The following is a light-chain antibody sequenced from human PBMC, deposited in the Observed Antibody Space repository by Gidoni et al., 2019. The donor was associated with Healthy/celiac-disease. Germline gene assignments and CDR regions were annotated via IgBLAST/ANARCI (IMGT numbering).Light chain of an antibody. CDR3: QAWDSSTKV. CDR1: KLGDKY. Sequence: SYELTQPPSVFVSPGQTASITCSGDKLGDKYACLYQQKPGQSPVLVIYQDSTRLSGIPERFSGSNSGNTATLTISGTQAMDEADYYCQAWDSSTKVFGGGTKLTVL. V-gene: IGLV3-1*01. CDR2: QDS. J-gene: IGLJ2*01.